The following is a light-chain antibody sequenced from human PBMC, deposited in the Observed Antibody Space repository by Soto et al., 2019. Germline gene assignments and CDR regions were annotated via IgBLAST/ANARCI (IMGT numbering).Light chain of an antibody. CDR2: DAS. J-gene: IGKJ1*01. Sequence: EVVMTQSPATLSVSPGERATLSCRASQSVSSNLAWHQQKPGQAPRLLIYDASTRATGIPARFSGSGSGTDFTPTISGLQSEDFAVYYCQQYNNWPQTFGQGTKVDIK. CDR3: QQYNNWPQT. V-gene: IGKV3-15*01. CDR1: QSVSSN.